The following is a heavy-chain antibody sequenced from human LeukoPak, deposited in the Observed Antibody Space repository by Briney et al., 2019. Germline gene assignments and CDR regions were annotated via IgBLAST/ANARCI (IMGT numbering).Heavy chain of an antibody. CDR3: ARGRTGGPKAPFDY. Sequence: PSETLSLTCTVSGGSLSNHYWSWIRQPPGKGLEWIGHIYDSGSTTYNPSLKSRVTMSVDTSKNQFSLNLSSVTAADTAVYYCARGRTGGPKAPFDYWGQGTLVTVSS. V-gene: IGHV4-59*11. D-gene: IGHD7-27*01. CDR1: GGSLSNHY. CDR2: IYDSGST. J-gene: IGHJ4*02.